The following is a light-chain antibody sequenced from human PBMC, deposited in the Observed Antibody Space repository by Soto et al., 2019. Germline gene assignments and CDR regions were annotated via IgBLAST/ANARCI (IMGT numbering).Light chain of an antibody. V-gene: IGKV1-5*01. J-gene: IGKJ1*01. CDR2: DAS. CDR3: QQHNNYWT. Sequence: DSQMSQSSSTLSAPVGDRVTITCRASQSISTWLAWFQQEPGRAPKLLIYDASSLESGGPSRFSGSGSATEFTLTISSLQPDDFATYYCQQHNNYWTFGQGTKVDI. CDR1: QSISTW.